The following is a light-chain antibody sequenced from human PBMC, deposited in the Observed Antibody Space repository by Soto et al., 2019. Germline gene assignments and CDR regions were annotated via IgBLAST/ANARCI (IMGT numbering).Light chain of an antibody. CDR2: DAS. J-gene: IGKJ3*01. CDR1: QTVSFY. V-gene: IGKV3-11*01. CDR3: QQRSNRPPFT. Sequence: EIVLTQSPATLSLSPGERATLSCRASQTVSFYFAWYQQKPGQAPRLLIYDASKRAPGTPARFSGSGSGTAFSLTIGRREPEDFAVYYCQQRSNRPPFTFGPGTKVDI.